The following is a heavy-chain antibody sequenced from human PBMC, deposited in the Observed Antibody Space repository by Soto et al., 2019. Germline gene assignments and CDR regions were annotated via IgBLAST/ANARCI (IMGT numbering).Heavy chain of an antibody. D-gene: IGHD2-2*01. V-gene: IGHV3-53*01. CDR3: ARDRACSSTNCFDPHGLGNAFDI. Sequence: PGGSLRLSCAASGFIVSGNYMSWVRQAPGKGLEWVSVIHSGGSTTYADSVKGRFTISRDNSKNTVYLQMNSLRAEDTGVYYCARDRACSSTNCFDPHGLGNAFDIWGQGTMVTVSS. CDR2: IHSGGST. CDR1: GFIVSGNY. J-gene: IGHJ3*02.